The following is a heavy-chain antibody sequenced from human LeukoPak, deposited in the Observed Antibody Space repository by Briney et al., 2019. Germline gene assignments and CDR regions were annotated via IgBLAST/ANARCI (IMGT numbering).Heavy chain of an antibody. CDR1: GGSISSGSYY. CDR3: ARTYSTSTAYDAFDI. J-gene: IGHJ3*02. Sequence: SQTLSLTCTVSGGSISSGSYYWSWIRQPAGKGLEWIGRIYTSGSTNYNPSLKSRVTISVDTSKNQFSLKLSSVTAADTAVYYCARTYSTSTAYDAFDIWGQGTMVTVSS. CDR2: IYTSGST. V-gene: IGHV4-61*02. D-gene: IGHD6-6*01.